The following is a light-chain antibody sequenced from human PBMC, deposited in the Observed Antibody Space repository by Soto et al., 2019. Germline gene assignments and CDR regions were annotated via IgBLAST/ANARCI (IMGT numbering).Light chain of an antibody. CDR3: FSFTTTSTHV. Sequence: QSVLTQPPSASGTPGQSLTISCSGSSSNIGSRYVYWYQHLPGTAPKFLMYRNGQRPSGVPDRFSGSQSGTSASLAISGLQVEDEAEYFCFSFTTTSTHVFGTGTKLTVL. V-gene: IGLV1-47*01. CDR1: SSNIGSRY. J-gene: IGLJ1*01. CDR2: RNG.